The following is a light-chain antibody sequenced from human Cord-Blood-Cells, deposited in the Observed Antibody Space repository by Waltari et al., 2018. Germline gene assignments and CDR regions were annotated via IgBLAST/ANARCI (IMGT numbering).Light chain of an antibody. CDR2: DAS. CDR1: QDISKY. CDR3: QQYDNLPYT. V-gene: IGKV1-33*01. J-gene: IGKJ2*01. Sequence: DIQMTQSPSSMSAPVGYRVTITCQASQDISKYLHWYQQKPGKAPKLLIYDASNLETGVPSRFSGSGSGTDFTFTISSLQPEDIATYYCQQYDNLPYTFGQGTKLEIK.